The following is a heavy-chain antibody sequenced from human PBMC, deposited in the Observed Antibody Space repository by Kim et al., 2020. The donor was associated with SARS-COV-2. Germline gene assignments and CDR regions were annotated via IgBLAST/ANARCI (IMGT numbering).Heavy chain of an antibody. D-gene: IGHD2-15*01. Sequence: GGSLRLSCAASGFTFSSYSMNWVRQAPGKGLEWVSSISISSSYIYYADSVKGRFTISRDNAKNSLYLQMNSLRAEDTAVYYCARDGNYCSGGSCYGMDVWGKGTTVTVSS. CDR3: ARDGNYCSGGSCYGMDV. J-gene: IGHJ6*04. CDR2: ISISSSYI. CDR1: GFTFSSYS. V-gene: IGHV3-21*01.